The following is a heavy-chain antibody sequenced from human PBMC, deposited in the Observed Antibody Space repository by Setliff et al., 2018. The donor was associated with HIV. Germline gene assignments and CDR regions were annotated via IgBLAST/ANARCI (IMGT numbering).Heavy chain of an antibody. CDR2: FDPEDGET. V-gene: IGHV1-24*01. CDR1: GYTLTELS. Sequence: ASVKVSCKISGYTLTELSIHWVRQAPGKGLEWMANFDPEDGETFYAQKFQGRLTTTEDTSTDTAYMELSSLRSDDTAMYYCATDPGYSSTWYSESFQHWGQGTVVTVSS. CDR3: ATDPGYSSTWYSESFQH. D-gene: IGHD6-13*01. J-gene: IGHJ1*01.